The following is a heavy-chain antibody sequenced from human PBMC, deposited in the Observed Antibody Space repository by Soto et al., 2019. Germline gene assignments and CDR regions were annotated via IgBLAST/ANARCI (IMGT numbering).Heavy chain of an antibody. J-gene: IGHJ4*02. Sequence: DVQLLESGGGLVPPGGSLRLSCAASGFTFSSYAMSWVRQAPGKGLEWVSAISATGGSAFYADSVKGRFTISRDNSKNTVFLQIDSLVTEDTAVYYCAKGTTAVYCFDFWGQGTLVTVSS. CDR1: GFTFSSYA. D-gene: IGHD2-15*01. CDR2: ISATGGSA. V-gene: IGHV3-23*01. CDR3: AKGTTAVYCFDF.